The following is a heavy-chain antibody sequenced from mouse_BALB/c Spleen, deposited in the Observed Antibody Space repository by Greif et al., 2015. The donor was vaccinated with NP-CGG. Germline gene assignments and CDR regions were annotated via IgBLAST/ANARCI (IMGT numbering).Heavy chain of an antibody. J-gene: IGHJ2*01. CDR2: INPSNGGT. CDR3: TRSWDSYFDY. Sequence: QVQLQQSGAELVKPGASVKLSCKASGYTFTSYYMYWVKQRPGQGLEWIGEINPSNGGTNFNEKFKSKATLTVDKSSSTAYMQLSSLTSEDSAVYYCTRSWDSYFDYWGQGTTLTVSS. CDR1: GYTFTSYY. D-gene: IGHD3-3*01. V-gene: IGHV1S81*02.